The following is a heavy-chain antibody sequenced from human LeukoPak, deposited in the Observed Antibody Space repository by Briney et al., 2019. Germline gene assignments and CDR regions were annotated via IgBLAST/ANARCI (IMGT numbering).Heavy chain of an antibody. Sequence: SETLSLTCIVSGGSISSYYWSWIRQPPGKGLEWIGYFSLTGNTDYNPSLKSRVTISTDTSKNQFSLRLSSVTAADTAVYYCARLGRGEAYYFDYWGQGILVTVSS. CDR3: ARLGRGEAYYFDY. J-gene: IGHJ4*02. CDR1: GGSISSYY. D-gene: IGHD3-16*01. V-gene: IGHV4-59*01. CDR2: FSLTGNT.